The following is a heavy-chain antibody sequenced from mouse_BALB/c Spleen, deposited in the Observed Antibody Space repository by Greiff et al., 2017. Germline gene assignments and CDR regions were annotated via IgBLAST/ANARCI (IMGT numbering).Heavy chain of an antibody. D-gene: IGHD1-2*01. Sequence: QVHVKQPGAELVKPGASVKLSCKASGYTFTSYWMHWVKQRPGQGLEWIGEINPSNGRTNYNEKFKSKATLTVDKSSSTAYMQLSSLTSEDSAVYYCARELANSLLRLRPYAMDYWGQGTSVTVSS. V-gene: IGHV1S81*02. CDR3: ARELANSLLRLRPYAMDY. J-gene: IGHJ4*01. CDR2: INPSNGRT. CDR1: GYTFTSYW.